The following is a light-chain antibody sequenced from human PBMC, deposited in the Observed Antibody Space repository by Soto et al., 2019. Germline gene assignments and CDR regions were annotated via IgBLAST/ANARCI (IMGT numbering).Light chain of an antibody. CDR2: DAS. V-gene: IGKV3-11*01. Sequence: ETVLTQSPDTLSLSPGERATLSCRASQSVDIYLAWYQQKPGQAPRLLIYDASNRATGIPARFSGSGSGTDFTITISSREPEDFAVYYCQQRRNWPPLTFGGGTRVEIK. CDR3: QQRRNWPPLT. CDR1: QSVDIY. J-gene: IGKJ4*01.